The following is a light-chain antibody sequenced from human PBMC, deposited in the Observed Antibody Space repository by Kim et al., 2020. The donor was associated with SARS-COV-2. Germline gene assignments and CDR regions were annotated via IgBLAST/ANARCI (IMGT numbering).Light chain of an antibody. Sequence: SPGERATPSCRASQSVSSKLAWYQQKPGQAPRLLIYGASTRATGIPARFSGSGSGTEFTLTISSLQSEDFAVYYCQQYNNWPPITFGQGTRLEIK. CDR3: QQYNNWPPIT. CDR2: GAS. V-gene: IGKV3D-15*01. CDR1: QSVSSK. J-gene: IGKJ5*01.